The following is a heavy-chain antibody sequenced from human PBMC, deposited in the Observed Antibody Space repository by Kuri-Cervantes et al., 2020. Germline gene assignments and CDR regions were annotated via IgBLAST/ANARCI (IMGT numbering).Heavy chain of an antibody. Sequence: ESLKISCAVSGGSISSYYWSWIRQPPGKGLEWIGYIYYSGSTNYNPSLKSRVTISVDTSKNQFSLKLSSVTAADTAVYYCARSYYYGSGRFDPWGQGTLVTVSS. CDR3: ARSYYYGSGRFDP. D-gene: IGHD3-10*01. CDR1: GGSISSYY. CDR2: IYYSGST. J-gene: IGHJ5*02. V-gene: IGHV4-59*01.